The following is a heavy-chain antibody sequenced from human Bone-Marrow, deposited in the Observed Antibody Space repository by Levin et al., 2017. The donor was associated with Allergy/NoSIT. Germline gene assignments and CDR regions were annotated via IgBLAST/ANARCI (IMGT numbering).Heavy chain of an antibody. Sequence: GESLKISCAASGFTFSSYAMHWVRQAPGKGLEWVAVISYDGSNKYYADSVKGRFTISRDNSKNTLYLQMNSLRAEDTAVYYCARAEQLLTYYYYYGMDVWGQGTTVTVSS. CDR2: ISYDGSNK. CDR3: ARAEQLLTYYYYYGMDV. D-gene: IGHD6-6*01. V-gene: IGHV3-30*04. CDR1: GFTFSSYA. J-gene: IGHJ6*02.